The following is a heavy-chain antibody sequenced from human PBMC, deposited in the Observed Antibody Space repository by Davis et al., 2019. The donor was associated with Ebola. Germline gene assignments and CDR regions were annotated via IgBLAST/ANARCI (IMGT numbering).Heavy chain of an antibody. CDR1: GFTFRNFA. CDR2: ISGSGDYT. D-gene: IGHD3-22*01. Sequence: GESLKISCAASGFTFRNFAMGWVRQAPGEGLEWVSIISGSGDYTYYVDSVKGRFTISGDNSKSTLYLQMNSLRAEDTAVYYCAKDYYESSGYYYGPNWYDPWGQGTLVTVSS. V-gene: IGHV3-23*01. CDR3: AKDYYESSGYYYGPNWYDP. J-gene: IGHJ5*02.